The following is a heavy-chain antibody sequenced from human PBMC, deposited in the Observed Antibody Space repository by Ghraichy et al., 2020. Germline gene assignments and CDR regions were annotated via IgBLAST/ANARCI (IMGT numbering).Heavy chain of an antibody. J-gene: IGHJ4*02. Sequence: GGSLRLSCAASGFTFSSYGMHWVRQAPGKGLEWVAFIRYDGSNKYYADSVKGRFTISRDNSKNTLYLQMNSLRAEDTAVYYCAKGAYSSSWRIDYWGQGTLVTVSS. V-gene: IGHV3-30*02. D-gene: IGHD6-13*01. CDR1: GFTFSSYG. CDR3: AKGAYSSSWRIDY. CDR2: IRYDGSNK.